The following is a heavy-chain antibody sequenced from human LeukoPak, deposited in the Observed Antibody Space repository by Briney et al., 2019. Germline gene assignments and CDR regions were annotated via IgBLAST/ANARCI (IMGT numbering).Heavy chain of an antibody. CDR1: GGSISSSSYY. CDR3: AREQLPYYDTRGAFDI. D-gene: IGHD3-9*01. CDR2: IYYSGST. J-gene: IGHJ3*02. V-gene: IGHV4-39*07. Sequence: SETLSLTCTVSGGSISSSSYYWGWIRQPPGKGLGWIGSIYYSGSTYYNPSLKSRVTISVDTSKNQFSLKLSSVTAADTAVYYCAREQLPYYDTRGAFDIWGQGTMVTVSS.